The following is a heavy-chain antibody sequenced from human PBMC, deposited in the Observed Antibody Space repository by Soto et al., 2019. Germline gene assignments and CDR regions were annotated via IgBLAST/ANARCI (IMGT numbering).Heavy chain of an antibody. J-gene: IGHJ4*02. Sequence: SETLSLTCAVSGGSISSSNWWSWVRQPPGKGLEWIGEIYHSGSTNYTPSLKSRVTISVDKSKNQFSLKLSSVTAADTAVYYCARDASSMQYYFDYWGQGTLVTVSS. CDR2: IYHSGST. V-gene: IGHV4-4*02. D-gene: IGHD6-19*01. CDR3: ARDASSMQYYFDY. CDR1: GGSISSSNW.